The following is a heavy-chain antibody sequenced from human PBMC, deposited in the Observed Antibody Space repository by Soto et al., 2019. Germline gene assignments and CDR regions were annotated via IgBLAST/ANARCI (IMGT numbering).Heavy chain of an antibody. CDR3: AKAPDIAALNWFDP. CDR1: GFTFISYA. Sequence: GGSLILSCAASGFTFISYAMSWVRQAPGKGLEWVSAISGSGGSTYYADSVKGRFTISRDNSKNTLYLQMNSLRAEDTAVYYCAKAPDIAALNWFDPWGQGTLVTVSS. CDR2: ISGSGGST. J-gene: IGHJ5*02. V-gene: IGHV3-23*01. D-gene: IGHD6-13*01.